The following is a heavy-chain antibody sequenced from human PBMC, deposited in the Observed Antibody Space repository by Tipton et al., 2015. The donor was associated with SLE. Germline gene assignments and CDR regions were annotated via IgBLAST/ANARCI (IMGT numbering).Heavy chain of an antibody. CDR2: IYYSGST. V-gene: IGHV4-61*10. J-gene: IGHJ3*02. Sequence: TLSLTCTVSGVSLSSAIYYWTWIRQPAGQGLEWIGYIYYSGSTNYNPSLKSRVTISVDTSKNQFSLKLSSVTAADTAVYYCAREKGDAYPNLVAFDIWGQGTMVTVSS. D-gene: IGHD3-16*01. CDR1: GVSLSSAIYY. CDR3: AREKGDAYPNLVAFDI.